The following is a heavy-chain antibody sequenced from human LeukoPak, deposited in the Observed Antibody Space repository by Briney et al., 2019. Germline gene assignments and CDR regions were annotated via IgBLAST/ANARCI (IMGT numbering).Heavy chain of an antibody. CDR1: GITLSSCG. D-gene: IGHD3-22*01. CDR2: ISGSGGGT. CDR3: AKRGVVIRVILVGFQKEAYYFDS. V-gene: IGHV3-23*01. J-gene: IGHJ4*02. Sequence: GGSLRLSCAASGITLSSCGMSWVRQAPGKGLEWVAGISGSGGGTNYADSVKGRFTVSRDNYKNTLYLQMNSLGAEDTAVYFCAKRGVVIRVILVGFQKEAYYFDSWGQGALVTVSS.